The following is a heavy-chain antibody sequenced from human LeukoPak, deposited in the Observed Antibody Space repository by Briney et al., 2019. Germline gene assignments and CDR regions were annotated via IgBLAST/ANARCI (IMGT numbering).Heavy chain of an antibody. Sequence: ASVKVSCKASGGTFSSYAISWVRQAPGQGLEWMGRTIPILGIANYAQKFQGRVTITADKSTSTAYMELSSLRSEDTAVYYCARLITGTTHNWFDPWGQGTLVTVSS. CDR3: ARLITGTTHNWFDP. CDR1: GGTFSSYA. CDR2: TIPILGIA. V-gene: IGHV1-69*04. D-gene: IGHD1-20*01. J-gene: IGHJ5*02.